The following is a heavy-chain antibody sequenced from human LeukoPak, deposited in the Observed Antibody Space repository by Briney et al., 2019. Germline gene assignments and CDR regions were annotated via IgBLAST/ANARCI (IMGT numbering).Heavy chain of an antibody. V-gene: IGHV4-34*01. CDR2: INHSGST. CDR3: ARRRGYYDFWSGYYSDY. J-gene: IGHJ4*02. CDR1: GGSFSGYY. Sequence: SETLSLTCAVYGGSFSGYYWSWIRQPPGKGLEWIGEINHSGSTNYNPFLKSRVTISVDTSKNQFSLNLTSVTAADTAMYYCARRRGYYDFWSGYYSDYWGQGTLVTVSS. D-gene: IGHD3-3*01.